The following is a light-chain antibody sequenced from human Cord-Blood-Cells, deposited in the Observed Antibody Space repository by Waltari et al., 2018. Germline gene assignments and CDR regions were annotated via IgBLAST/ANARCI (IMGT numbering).Light chain of an antibody. Sequence: EIVLTQSPATLSLFPGESATLSCGASQSVSSSYVAWDQQKPGLAPRLLIYDASSRATGIPDRFSGSGSGTDFTLTISRLEPEDFAVYYCQQYGSSPSITFGQGTRLEIK. J-gene: IGKJ5*01. CDR3: QQYGSSPSIT. CDR2: DAS. CDR1: QSVSSSY. V-gene: IGKV3D-20*01.